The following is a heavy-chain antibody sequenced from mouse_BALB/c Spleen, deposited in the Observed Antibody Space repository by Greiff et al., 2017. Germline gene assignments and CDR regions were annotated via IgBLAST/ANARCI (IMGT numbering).Heavy chain of an antibody. CDR1: GFSLTSYG. CDR2: IWSGGST. Sequence: VQVVESGPGLVQPSQSLSITCTVSGFSLTSYGVHWVRQSPGKGLEWLGVIWSGGSTDYNAAFISRLSISKDNSKSQVFFKMNSLQANDTAIYYCARNGDGYYAMDYWGQGTSVTVSS. CDR3: ARNGDGYYAMDY. J-gene: IGHJ4*01. V-gene: IGHV2-2*02. D-gene: IGHD2-3*01.